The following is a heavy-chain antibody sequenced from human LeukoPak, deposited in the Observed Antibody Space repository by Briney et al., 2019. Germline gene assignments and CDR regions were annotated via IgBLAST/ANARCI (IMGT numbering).Heavy chain of an antibody. D-gene: IGHD6-19*01. J-gene: IGHJ4*02. V-gene: IGHV3-23*01. CDR1: GFTFSSYA. CDR2: ISGSGSNK. Sequence: GGSLRLSCAASGFTFSSYAMNWVRQTPGKGLEWVSVISGSGSNKYYADSVKGRFTISRDNSKNTLYLQMNTLRAEDTAIYYRAKAGSSDWSRFDYWGQGTLVSVSS. CDR3: AKAGSSDWSRFDY.